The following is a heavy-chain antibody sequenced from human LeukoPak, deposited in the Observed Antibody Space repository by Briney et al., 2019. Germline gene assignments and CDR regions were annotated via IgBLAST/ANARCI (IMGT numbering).Heavy chain of an antibody. D-gene: IGHD6-19*01. CDR2: ITGSGGTT. CDR1: GFSFSSYA. V-gene: IGHV3-23*01. Sequence: GGSLRLSCAASGFSFSSYAMSWVRQAPGKGLQWVSSITGSGGTTHYADSVRGRFTISRDNAKNSLYLQMNSLSVEDTAVYFCLRDAGWCRGDYWGQGTLVSVSS. J-gene: IGHJ4*02. CDR3: LRDAGWCRGDY.